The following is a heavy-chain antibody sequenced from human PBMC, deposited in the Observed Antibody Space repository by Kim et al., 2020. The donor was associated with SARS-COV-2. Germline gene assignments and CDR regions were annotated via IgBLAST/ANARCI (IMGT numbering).Heavy chain of an antibody. CDR3: AKGPSHY. CDR2: SGGST. V-gene: IGHV3-23*01. Sequence: SGGSTYYADSVKGRFTISRDNSKNTLYLQMNSLRAEDTAVYYCAKGPSHYWGQGTLVTVSS. J-gene: IGHJ4*02.